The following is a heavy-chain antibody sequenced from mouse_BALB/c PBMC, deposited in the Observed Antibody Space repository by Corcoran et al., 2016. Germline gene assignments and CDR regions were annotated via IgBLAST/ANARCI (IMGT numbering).Heavy chain of an antibody. Sequence: QIQLVQPEPELKKPGETVRISCKASGYTFTTAGMQWVQKMPGKGLKWIGWINTHSGVPKYAEDFKGRFAFSMETSASTAYLQISNLKNEDTATYFCARTLRQDYAMDYWGQGTSVTVSS. CDR2: INTHSGVP. CDR3: ARTLRQDYAMDY. D-gene: IGHD2-12*01. J-gene: IGHJ4*01. V-gene: IGHV9-4*02. CDR1: GYTFTTAG.